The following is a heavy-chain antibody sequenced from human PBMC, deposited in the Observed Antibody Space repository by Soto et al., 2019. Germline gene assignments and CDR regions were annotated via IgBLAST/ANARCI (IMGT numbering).Heavy chain of an antibody. CDR3: ARQRRSCTNGVCPYFDY. Sequence: QLQLQESGPGLVKPSETLSLTCTVSGGSISSSSYYWGWIRQPPGKGLEWIGSIYYSGSTYYNPSLKSRVTISVDTSKNQFSLKLSSVTAADTAVYYCARQRRSCTNGVCPYFDYWGQGTLVTVSS. J-gene: IGHJ4*02. CDR1: GGSISSSSYY. CDR2: IYYSGST. V-gene: IGHV4-39*01. D-gene: IGHD2-8*01.